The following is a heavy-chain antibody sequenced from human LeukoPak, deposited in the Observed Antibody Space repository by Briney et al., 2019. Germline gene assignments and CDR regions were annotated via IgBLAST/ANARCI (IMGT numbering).Heavy chain of an antibody. Sequence: GASMKVSCKSSGYSVTDYYIHWVRQAPGQGLEWMGWLNPNSGGTNYAQKFQGRITMTRDTSITTVYMELSSLRSDDTAMYYCARGRPESGGWGQGTLVTVSS. J-gene: IGHJ4*02. CDR1: GYSVTDYY. CDR3: ARGRPESGG. V-gene: IGHV1-2*02. D-gene: IGHD1-26*01. CDR2: LNPNSGGT.